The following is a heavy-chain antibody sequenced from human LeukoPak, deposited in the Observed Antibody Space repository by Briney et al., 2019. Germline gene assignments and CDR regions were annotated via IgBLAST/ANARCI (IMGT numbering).Heavy chain of an antibody. V-gene: IGHV4-4*07. J-gene: IGHJ4*02. CDR3: ARQIASAGTAGFDF. CDR1: GGSISSYY. CDR2: IYSTGST. D-gene: IGHD6-13*01. Sequence: SETLSLTCTVSGGSISSYYWSWIRQPTGKGLEWIGRIYSTGSTNYNPSLKSRVTMSVDTSKNQFSLRLRSVTAADTAVYYCARQIASAGTAGFDFWGQGALVTVSS.